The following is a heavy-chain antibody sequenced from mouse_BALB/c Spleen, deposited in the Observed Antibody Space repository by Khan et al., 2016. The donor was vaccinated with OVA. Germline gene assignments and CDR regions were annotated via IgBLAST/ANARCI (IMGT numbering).Heavy chain of an antibody. D-gene: IGHD1-1*01. CDR2: INPSNGGT. V-gene: IGHV1-53*01. CDR3: TRKDYDGSSHRYFDV. J-gene: IGHJ1*01. Sequence: QVQLKQSGTELVKPGASVKLSCKTSGYTFTRYYMYWGKQRPGQGLEWIGEINPSNGGTNFNEKFKSKATLPVAELSSTAYVQLSRLTSEDSAVYYCTRKDYDGSSHRYFDVWGGGTTVTVSS. CDR1: GYTFTRYY.